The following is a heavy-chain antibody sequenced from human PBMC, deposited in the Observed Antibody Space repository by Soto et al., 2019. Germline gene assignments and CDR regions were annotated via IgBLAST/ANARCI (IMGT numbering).Heavy chain of an antibody. CDR3: ARDPNIVLVPAALRSYYYYYGMDV. CDR2: IKQDGSEK. J-gene: IGHJ6*02. CDR1: GLSFAIFW. D-gene: IGHD2-2*01. V-gene: IGHV3-7*01. Sequence: SLTLSCAPAGLSFAIFWMMWVRPAPGVGLEWVANIKQDGSEKYYVDSVKGRFTISRDNAKNSLYLQMNGLRAEDTAVYYCARDPNIVLVPAALRSYYYYYGMDVWGQGT.